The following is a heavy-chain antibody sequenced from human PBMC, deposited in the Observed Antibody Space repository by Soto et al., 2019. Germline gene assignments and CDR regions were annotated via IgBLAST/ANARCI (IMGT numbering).Heavy chain of an antibody. CDR2: VSDSGISK. D-gene: IGHD5-18*01. J-gene: IGHJ6*02. CDR3: AKYSYKNYFYGMDV. CDR1: GFTFSSYA. Sequence: LRLSCAASGFTFSSYAMTWVRQAPGKGLEWVSSVSDSGISKYYADSVQGRFTISRDNSKNTLYLQMNSLRAEDAAVYYCAKYSYKNYFYGMDVWGQGTTVTVSS. V-gene: IGHV3-23*01.